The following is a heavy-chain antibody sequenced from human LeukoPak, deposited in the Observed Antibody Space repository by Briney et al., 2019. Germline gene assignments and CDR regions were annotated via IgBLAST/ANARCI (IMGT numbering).Heavy chain of an antibody. CDR3: TRLGSIGQWQDYYYYMDV. J-gene: IGHJ6*03. D-gene: IGHD6-19*01. CDR1: GFTFSGSA. V-gene: IGHV3-73*01. Sequence: SGGSLRLSCAASGFTFSGSAMHWVRQASGKGLEWVGRIRSKANSYATAYAASVKGRFTISRDDSKNTAYLQMNSLKTEDTAVYYCTRLGSIGQWQDYYYYMDVWGKGTTVTVSS. CDR2: IRSKANSYAT.